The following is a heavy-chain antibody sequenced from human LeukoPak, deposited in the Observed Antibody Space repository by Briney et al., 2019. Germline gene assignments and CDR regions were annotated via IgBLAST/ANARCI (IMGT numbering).Heavy chain of an antibody. J-gene: IGHJ4*02. CDR2: ISAYNGNT. CDR1: GGTFSIYA. V-gene: IGHV1-18*01. Sequence: ASVKVSCTASGGTFSIYAISWVRQAPGQGLEWMGWISAYNGNTNYAQKLQGRVTMTTDTSTSTAYMELRSLRSDDTAVYYCARGGIGQYSGYPFDYWGQGTLVTVSS. D-gene: IGHD5-12*01. CDR3: ARGGIGQYSGYPFDY.